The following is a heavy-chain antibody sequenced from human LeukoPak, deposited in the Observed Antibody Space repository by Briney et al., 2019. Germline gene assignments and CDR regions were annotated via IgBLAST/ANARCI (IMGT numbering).Heavy chain of an antibody. CDR3: ARDRHCGGDCYYFDY. Sequence: PGGSLRLSCAASGFTFSDYYMSWIRQAPGKGLEWVSYISNSGSSMYYADSVKGRFTISRDSAKNSLYLQMNSLRAEDTAVYYCARDRHCGGDCYYFDYWGQGPRSPSPQ. V-gene: IGHV3-11*01. CDR1: GFTFSDYY. D-gene: IGHD2-21*02. J-gene: IGHJ4*02. CDR2: ISNSGSSM.